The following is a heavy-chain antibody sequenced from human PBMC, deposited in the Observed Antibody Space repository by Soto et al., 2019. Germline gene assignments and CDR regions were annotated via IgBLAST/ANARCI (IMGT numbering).Heavy chain of an antibody. CDR2: ISGSGGST. J-gene: IGHJ4*02. D-gene: IGHD3-9*01. V-gene: IGHV3-23*01. Sequence: GGSLRLSCAASGFTFSSYAMSWVRQAPGKGLEWVSAISGSGGSTYYADSVKGRFTISRDNSKNTLYLQMNSLRAEDTAVYYCAKDPVLTGYRPPFDYWGQGTLVTVSS. CDR3: AKDPVLTGYRPPFDY. CDR1: GFTFSSYA.